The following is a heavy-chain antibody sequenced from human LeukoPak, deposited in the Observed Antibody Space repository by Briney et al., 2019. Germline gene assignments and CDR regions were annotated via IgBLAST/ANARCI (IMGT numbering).Heavy chain of an antibody. CDR3: AKDGPSRPYDY. J-gene: IGHJ4*02. CDR1: GFTFSGYW. D-gene: IGHD2-2*01. CDR2: IRANGDDT. V-gene: IGHV3-23*01. Sequence: GGSLRLSCEASGFTFSGYWMHWVRQAPGKGLEWVSVIRANGDDTKYADSVKGRFTSSRDNSKNTLYLQMSSLRAEDTAVYYCAKDGPSRPYDYWGQGTLVTVSS.